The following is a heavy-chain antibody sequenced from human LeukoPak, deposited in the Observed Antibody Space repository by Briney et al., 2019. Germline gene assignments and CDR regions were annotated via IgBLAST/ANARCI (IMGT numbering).Heavy chain of an antibody. Sequence: GGSLRLSCAASGFTFSGYWMHGVRQAPGKGLVWVSRNPDGSSTIYADSVKGRFTISRDNAKNTLYLQMNSLRAEDTAVYYCARVWENSHGYGYWGQGTLVTVSS. CDR3: ARVWENSHGYGY. V-gene: IGHV3-74*01. J-gene: IGHJ4*02. CDR1: GFTFSGYW. D-gene: IGHD5-18*01. CDR2: NPDGSST.